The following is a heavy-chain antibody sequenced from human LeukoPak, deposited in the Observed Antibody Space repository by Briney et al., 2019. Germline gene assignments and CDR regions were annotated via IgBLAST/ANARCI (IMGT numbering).Heavy chain of an antibody. Sequence: ASVKVSCKASGYTFTSYGISWVRQAPGRGLEWMGWISAYNGNTNYAQKLQGRVTMTTDTSTSTAYMELRSLRSDDTAVYYCARSDYGDYDFDYWGQGTLVTVSS. J-gene: IGHJ4*02. D-gene: IGHD4-17*01. CDR2: ISAYNGNT. V-gene: IGHV1-18*01. CDR1: GYTFTSYG. CDR3: ARSDYGDYDFDY.